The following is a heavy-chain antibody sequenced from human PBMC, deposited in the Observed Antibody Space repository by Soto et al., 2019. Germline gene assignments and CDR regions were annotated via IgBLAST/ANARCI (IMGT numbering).Heavy chain of an antibody. D-gene: IGHD2-15*01. J-gene: IGHJ4*02. CDR3: ASRSAAGR. V-gene: IGHV4-34*01. CDR1: GGSFSGYY. CDR2: INHSGST. Sequence: QVQLQQWGAGLLKPSETLSLTCAVYGGSFSGYYWSWIRQPPGKGLEWIGEINHSGSTNYNPSLKRRVTISVDTSKNPFSLKLSYVTGADTAVYYCASRSAAGRWGQGTLVTVSS.